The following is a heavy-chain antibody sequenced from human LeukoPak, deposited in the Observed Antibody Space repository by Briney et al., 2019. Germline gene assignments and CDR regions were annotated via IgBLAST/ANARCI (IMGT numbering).Heavy chain of an antibody. CDR3: VKDQVIAAAGTRWFDP. CDR2: ISGSGGST. V-gene: IGHV3-23*01. D-gene: IGHD6-13*01. J-gene: IGHJ5*02. CDR1: GFTFSSYA. Sequence: GGSLRLSCAASGFTFSSYAMSWVRQAPGKGLEWVSAISGSGGSTYYADSVKGRFTISRDNSKNTLYLQMNSLRAEDTAVYYCVKDQVIAAAGTRWFDPWGQGTQVTVSS.